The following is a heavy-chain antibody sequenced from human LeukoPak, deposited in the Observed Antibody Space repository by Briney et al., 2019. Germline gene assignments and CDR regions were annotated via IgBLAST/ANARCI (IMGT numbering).Heavy chain of an antibody. Sequence: PSETLSLTCTVSGGSISSSSYYWGWIRQPPGKGLEWIGSIYYSGSTYYNPSLKSRVTISVDTSKNQFSLKLSSVTAADTAVYYCARGDPLYYYGSGSQSTYWGQGTLVTVSS. V-gene: IGHV4-39*07. D-gene: IGHD3-10*01. CDR3: ARGDPLYYYGSGSQSTY. CDR2: IYYSGST. CDR1: GGSISSSSYY. J-gene: IGHJ4*02.